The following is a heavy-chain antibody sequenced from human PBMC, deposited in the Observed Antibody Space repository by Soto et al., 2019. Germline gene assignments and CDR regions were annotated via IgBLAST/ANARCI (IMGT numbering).Heavy chain of an antibody. Sequence: GESLKISCKGSGYSFTSYWIGWVRQMPGKGLEWMGIIYPGDSDTRYSPSFQGQVTISADKSISTAHLQWSSLKASDTAMYYCARHALGPAAMFRHIHEGSPVWGQGTLVTVSS. J-gene: IGHJ4*02. CDR3: ARHALGPAAMFRHIHEGSPV. D-gene: IGHD2-2*01. V-gene: IGHV5-51*01. CDR2: IYPGDSDT. CDR1: GYSFTSYW.